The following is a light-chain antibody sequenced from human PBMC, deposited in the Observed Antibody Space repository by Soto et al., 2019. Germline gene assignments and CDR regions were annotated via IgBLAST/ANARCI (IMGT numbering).Light chain of an antibody. CDR3: SSYASSSTLDV. CDR1: TSDVGGYNY. CDR2: EVN. J-gene: IGLJ1*01. V-gene: IGLV2-8*01. Sequence: QSVLTQPPSASGSPGQSVTISCTGTTSDVGGYNYVSWYQLHPGKVPKLIISEVNKRPSGVPDRFSGSKSGSTASLTVSGLQAEDEADYFCSSYASSSTLDVFGTGTKLTVL.